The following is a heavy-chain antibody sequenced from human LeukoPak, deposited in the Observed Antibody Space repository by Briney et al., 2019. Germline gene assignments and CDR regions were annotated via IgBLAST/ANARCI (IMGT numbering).Heavy chain of an antibody. D-gene: IGHD3-16*01. CDR3: ARGGRDWFDP. CDR2: ISYSGST. J-gene: IGHJ5*02. CDR1: GGSISSYY. V-gene: IGHV4-59*01. Sequence: SETLSLTCTVSGGSISSYYWTWIRQPSGKGLEWIGDISYSGSTNYNPSLKSRVTISVDTSKNQFSLKLNSVTAADTAVYYCARGGRDWFDPWGQGTLVTVSS.